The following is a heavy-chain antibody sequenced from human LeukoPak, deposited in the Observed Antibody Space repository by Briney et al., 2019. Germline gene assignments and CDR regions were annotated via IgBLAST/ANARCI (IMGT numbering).Heavy chain of an antibody. D-gene: IGHD2-2*02. V-gene: IGHV4-4*07. CDR3: ARESPLSPIRGLDY. J-gene: IGHJ4*02. CDR2: IYTSGST. Sequence: TTSETLSPTCTVSGGSISSYYWSWIRQPAGKGLEWIGRIYTSGSTNYNPSLKSRVTMSVDTSKNQFSLNLNSVTAADTAVYYCARESPLSPIRGLDYWGQGTLVTGSS. CDR1: GGSISSYY.